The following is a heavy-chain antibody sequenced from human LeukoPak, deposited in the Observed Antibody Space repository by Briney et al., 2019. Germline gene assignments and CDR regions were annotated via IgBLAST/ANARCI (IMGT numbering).Heavy chain of an antibody. CDR1: GFTFSSYW. J-gene: IGHJ4*02. CDR3: AKGLEWYYDSSGHRN. D-gene: IGHD3-22*01. Sequence: GGSLRLSCAASGFTFSSYWMSWVRQAPGKGLEWVANIKQDGSEKYYVDSVKGRFTISRDNAKNSLYLQMNSLRAEDTAVYYCAKGLEWYYDSSGHRNWGQGTLVTVSS. V-gene: IGHV3-7*01. CDR2: IKQDGSEK.